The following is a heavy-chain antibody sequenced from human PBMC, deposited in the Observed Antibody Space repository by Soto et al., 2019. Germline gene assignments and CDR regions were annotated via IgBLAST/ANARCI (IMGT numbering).Heavy chain of an antibody. D-gene: IGHD5-18*01. Sequence: QAQLVQSGAEVKKPGSSVKVSCTASGGTFGNHAISWVRQVPGQGLEWMGGIIPVLGVGDNAQKFQGRVTITADPSTNTAYMELSSLRSEDTAHYYCAREAGYSYGYVFDYWGQGTLVIVSS. V-gene: IGHV1-69*09. CDR1: GGTFGNHA. J-gene: IGHJ4*02. CDR3: AREAGYSYGYVFDY. CDR2: IIPVLGVG.